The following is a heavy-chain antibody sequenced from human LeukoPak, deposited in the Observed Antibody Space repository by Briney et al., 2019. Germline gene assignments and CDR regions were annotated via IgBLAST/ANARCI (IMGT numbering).Heavy chain of an antibody. V-gene: IGHV1-46*01. CDR3: ARVTDITTNAFDI. Sequence: ASVKVSCKASGYTFTGYYIHWVRQAPGQGLEWMGIINPSGGSTSYAQKFQGRVTMTRDMSTSTVYMELSSLRSEDTAVYYCARVTDITTNAFDIWGQGTMVTVSS. J-gene: IGHJ3*02. D-gene: IGHD3-22*01. CDR1: GYTFTGYY. CDR2: INPSGGST.